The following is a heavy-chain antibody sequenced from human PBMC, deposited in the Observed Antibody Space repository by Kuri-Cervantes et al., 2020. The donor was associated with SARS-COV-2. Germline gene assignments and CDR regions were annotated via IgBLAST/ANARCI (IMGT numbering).Heavy chain of an antibody. V-gene: IGHV3-23*01. D-gene: IGHD2-15*01. CDR1: GFTFSSYA. Sequence: GESLKISCAASGFTFSSYAMNWVRQAPGKGLEWVSTISGSGGTTFYADSVKGRFTISRGNSKNTLYLQMNSLRAEDTAVYYCAKDQNLDVVVVPAAWGQGSLVTVSS. CDR2: ISGSGGTT. CDR3: AKDQNLDVVVVPAA. J-gene: IGHJ5*02.